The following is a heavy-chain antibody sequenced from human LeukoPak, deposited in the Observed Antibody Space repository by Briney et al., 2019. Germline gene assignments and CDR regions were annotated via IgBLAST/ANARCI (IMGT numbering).Heavy chain of an antibody. D-gene: IGHD6-13*01. CDR1: GFTFSSYW. CDR3: FYSSSWYNWFDP. CDR2: ISGSGGST. J-gene: IGHJ5*02. Sequence: GGSLRLSCAASGFTFSSYWMSWVRQAPGKGLEWVSGISGSGGSTNYADSVKGRFTISRDNSEDTLYLQMNSLRAEDTAVYYCFYSSSWYNWFDPWGQGTLVTVSS. V-gene: IGHV3-23*01.